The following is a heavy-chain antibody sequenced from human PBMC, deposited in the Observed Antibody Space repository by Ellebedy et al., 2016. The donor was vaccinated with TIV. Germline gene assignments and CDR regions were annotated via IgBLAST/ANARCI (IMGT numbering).Heavy chain of an antibody. J-gene: IGHJ4*02. D-gene: IGHD1-26*01. CDR3: ARAAVSGSHLYFDY. CDR2: ISYDGSNK. Sequence: GGSLRLXXAASGFTFSSYGMHWVRQAPGKGLEWVAVISYDGSNKYYADSVKGRFTISRDNSKNTLYLQMNSLRAEDTAVYYCARAAVSGSHLYFDYWGQGTLVTVSS. CDR1: GFTFSSYG. V-gene: IGHV3-30*03.